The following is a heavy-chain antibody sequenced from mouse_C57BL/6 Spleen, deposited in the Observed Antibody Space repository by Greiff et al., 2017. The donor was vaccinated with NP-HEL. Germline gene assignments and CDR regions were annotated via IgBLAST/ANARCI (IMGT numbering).Heavy chain of an antibody. Sequence: EVQLQQSGPELVKPGASVKISCKASGYTFTDYYMNWVKQSHGKSLEWIGDINPNNGGTSYNQKFKGKATLTVDKSSSTAYMELRSLTSKDSAVYYCARRPYFDYWGQGTTLPVSS. CDR1: GYTFTDYY. CDR3: ARRPYFDY. V-gene: IGHV1-26*01. J-gene: IGHJ2*01. CDR2: INPNNGGT.